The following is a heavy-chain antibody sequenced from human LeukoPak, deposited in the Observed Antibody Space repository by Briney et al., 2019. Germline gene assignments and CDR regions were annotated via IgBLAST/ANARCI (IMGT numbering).Heavy chain of an antibody. D-gene: IGHD6-13*01. CDR1: GFTFSSYW. CDR2: IKQDGSEK. J-gene: IGHJ4*02. Sequence: GGSLRLSCAASGFTFSSYWMTWVRQAPGKGLEWVANIKQDGSEKYYVDSVKGRFTISRDNAKNSLYLQMNSLEAEDTAVYYCARRGTSSSWAHFDYWGQGTLVTVSS. V-gene: IGHV3-7*05. CDR3: ARRGTSSSWAHFDY.